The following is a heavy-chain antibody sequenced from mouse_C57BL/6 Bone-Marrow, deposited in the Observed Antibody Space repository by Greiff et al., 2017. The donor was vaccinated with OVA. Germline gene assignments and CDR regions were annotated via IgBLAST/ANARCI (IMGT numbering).Heavy chain of an antibody. D-gene: IGHD1-1*01. J-gene: IGHJ4*01. V-gene: IGHV1-50*01. CDR3: ARNYGSTYYYAMDY. CDR2: IDPSDSYT. Sequence: VQLQQPGAELVKPGASVKLSCKASGYTFTSYWMQWVKQRPGQGLEWIGEIDPSDSYTNYNQKFKGKATLTVDTSPSTAYMQLSTLTSEDSTVNYCARNYGSTYYYAMDYWGQGTSVTVSA. CDR1: GYTFTSYW.